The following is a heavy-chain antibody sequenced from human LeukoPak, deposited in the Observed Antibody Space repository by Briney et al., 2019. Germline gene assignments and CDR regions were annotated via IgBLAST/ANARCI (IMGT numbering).Heavy chain of an antibody. CDR2: ISSSSSYI. CDR3: ARGGTIFGVVTHLDY. J-gene: IGHJ4*02. CDR1: GFTFSSYS. Sequence: GGSLRLSCAASGFTFSSYSMNWVRQAPGKGLEWVSSISSSSSYIYYADSVKGRFTISRDNAKNSLYLQMNSLRAEDTVVYNCARGGTIFGVVTHLDYWGQGTLVTVSS. D-gene: IGHD3-3*01. V-gene: IGHV3-21*01.